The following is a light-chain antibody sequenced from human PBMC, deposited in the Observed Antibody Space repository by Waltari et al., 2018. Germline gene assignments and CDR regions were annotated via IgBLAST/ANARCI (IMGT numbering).Light chain of an antibody. Sequence: QSALAQPASVSGSPGRSITISCTGSSSDIGAYNHVSWFQQLPGKAPKLIIYEVINRPSGVSIRFSGSKSGNTASLTISGLQPEDEADYYCSSYTSTSTRVFGGGTKLSVL. CDR2: EVI. CDR1: SSDIGAYNH. J-gene: IGLJ3*02. V-gene: IGLV2-14*01. CDR3: SSYTSTSTRV.